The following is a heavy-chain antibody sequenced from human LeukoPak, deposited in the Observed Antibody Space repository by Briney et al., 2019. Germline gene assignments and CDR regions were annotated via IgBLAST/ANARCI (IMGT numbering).Heavy chain of an antibody. D-gene: IGHD6-19*01. J-gene: IGHJ4*02. V-gene: IGHV4-4*02. CDR2: IYHTGLT. Sequence: PGGSLRLSCAASGFTVSSNYMSWVRQAPGKGLEWIGEIYHTGLTKYNPALQSRVIMAVDRSKNQFSLNMTSVTAADTAIYYCGSNVIGWRALDHWGQGTLVTVSS. CDR3: GSNVIGWRALDH. CDR1: GFTVSSNY.